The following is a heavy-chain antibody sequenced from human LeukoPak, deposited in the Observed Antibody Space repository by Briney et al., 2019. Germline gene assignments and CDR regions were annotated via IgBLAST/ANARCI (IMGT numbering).Heavy chain of an antibody. CDR1: GYTFTSYG. J-gene: IGHJ5*02. V-gene: IGHV1-18*01. Sequence: ASVKVSCKASGYTFTSYGISWVRQAPGQGLEWMGWISAYNGKTNFAQKLQGRVTMTTATSTSTAYMELRSLRSDDTAVYYCARALGVASPRSYWFDPWGQGTLVTVSS. D-gene: IGHD3-3*01. CDR3: ARALGVASPRSYWFDP. CDR2: ISAYNGKT.